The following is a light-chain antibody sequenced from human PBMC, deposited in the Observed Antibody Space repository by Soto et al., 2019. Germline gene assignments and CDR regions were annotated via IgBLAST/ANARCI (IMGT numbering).Light chain of an antibody. V-gene: IGKV1-33*01. CDR3: QQFDSLPLT. J-gene: IGKJ4*01. Sequence: DIQMTQSPSSLSASVGDRVTITCQASQEISDSLNWYQQIPGKAPKLLIYDASGLETGVPSRFSGSGSGTDFTFTISSLQPEDVATFYCQQFDSLPLTFGGGTKVEIK. CDR1: QEISDS. CDR2: DAS.